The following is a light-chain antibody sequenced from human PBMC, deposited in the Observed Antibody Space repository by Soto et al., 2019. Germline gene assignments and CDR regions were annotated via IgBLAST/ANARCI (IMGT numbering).Light chain of an antibody. Sequence: DIPMTQSPSSLSASVGARVTITCRASQSISSYLNWDQQKPGTAPKLLIYAASSLQSGVPSKFSGSRSGTDFTLTISSLQPEDFATYYCQQSDSTLFTFGGGTKVEIK. CDR2: AAS. V-gene: IGKV1-39*01. J-gene: IGKJ4*01. CDR3: QQSDSTLFT. CDR1: QSISSY.